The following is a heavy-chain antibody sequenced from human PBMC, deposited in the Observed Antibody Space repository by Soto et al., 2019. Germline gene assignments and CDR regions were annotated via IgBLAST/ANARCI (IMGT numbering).Heavy chain of an antibody. CDR2: ISIGNGYT. V-gene: IGHV1-3*04. Sequence: QVQLVQSGAEEKNPGASVNVSCKTSGDTFTTYAIHWVRQAPGQRLEWLGWISIGNGYTKYSAKFQDRVTITWDTSATTAYIQLSSLISEDTAVYYCARFRSLGYNFFDYWGQGTLVTVSS. CDR1: GDTFTTYA. D-gene: IGHD3-16*02. J-gene: IGHJ4*02. CDR3: ARFRSLGYNFFDY.